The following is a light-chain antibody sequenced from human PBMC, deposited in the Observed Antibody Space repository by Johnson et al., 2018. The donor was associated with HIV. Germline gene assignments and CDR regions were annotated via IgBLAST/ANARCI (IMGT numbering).Light chain of an antibody. CDR1: SSNIGNNY. J-gene: IGLJ1*01. V-gene: IGLV1-51*01. Sequence: QSLLTQPPSVYAAPGQKVTISCSGSSSNIGNNYVSWYQQLPGTAPKLLIYDNNKRPSGIPDRFSGSKSGTSTTLGITGLQTGDEADYYCGTWDGSLSAGVFGTGTKVTVL. CDR3: GTWDGSLSAGV. CDR2: DNN.